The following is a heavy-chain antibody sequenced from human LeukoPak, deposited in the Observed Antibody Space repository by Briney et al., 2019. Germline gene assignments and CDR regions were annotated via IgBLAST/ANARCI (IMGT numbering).Heavy chain of an antibody. V-gene: IGHV3-30-3*01. CDR2: ISYDGSNK. J-gene: IGHJ4*02. CDR3: AREPYSSGWYFSYYFDY. D-gene: IGHD6-19*01. Sequence: PGGSLRLSCAASGFTFSNYAMHWVRQAPGKGLEWVAVISYDGSNKYYADSVKGRFTISRDNSKNTLYLQMNSLRAEDTAVNYCAREPYSSGWYFSYYFDYWGQGTLVTVSS. CDR1: GFTFSNYA.